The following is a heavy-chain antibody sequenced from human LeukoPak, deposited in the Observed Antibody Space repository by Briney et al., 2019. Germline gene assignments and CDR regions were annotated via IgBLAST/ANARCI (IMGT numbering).Heavy chain of an antibody. CDR1: GFTFSSCG. CDR3: ASETIGRHYDY. D-gene: IGHD1-14*01. Sequence: GGSLRLSCAASGFTFSSCGFNWVRQAPGKGLEWVSSIGPTGTDRYYADSVRGRFTISRDNAKNSMYLQMDSLRDEDTAVYYCASETIGRHYDYWGQGTLLTVSS. V-gene: IGHV3-21*01. J-gene: IGHJ4*02. CDR2: IGPTGTDR.